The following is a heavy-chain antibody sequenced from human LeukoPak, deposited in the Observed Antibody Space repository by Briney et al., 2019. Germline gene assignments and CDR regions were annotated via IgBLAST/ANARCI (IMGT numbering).Heavy chain of an antibody. CDR2: IKQDGSEK. CDR1: GFTFSSYA. CDR3: ARERGYYDNSGYLPTTYFQH. Sequence: PGGSLRLSCAASGFTFSSYAMTWVRQAPGKGLEWVANIKQDGSEKYYVDSVKGRFTISRDNAKSSLFLQLNSLRAEDTAVYYCARERGYYDNSGYLPTTYFQHWGQGTLVTVSS. J-gene: IGHJ1*01. D-gene: IGHD3-22*01. V-gene: IGHV3-7*01.